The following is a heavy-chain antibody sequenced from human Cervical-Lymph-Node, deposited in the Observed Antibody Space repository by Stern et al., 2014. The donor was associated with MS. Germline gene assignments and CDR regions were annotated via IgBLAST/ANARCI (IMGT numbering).Heavy chain of an antibody. CDR1: GGTFSSDA. D-gene: IGHD6-13*01. Sequence: QVQLVESGAEVKKPGSSLKVSCKASGGTFSSDAIGWVRQAPGQGLEWMGWISRIFETANYAQKFQGRVTITADQSTKTAYLELSSLTSGDTAMYFCASGTRSSWYFDFWGQGTLVTVST. CDR3: ASGTRSSWYFDF. J-gene: IGHJ4*02. V-gene: IGHV1-69*01. CDR2: ISRIFETA.